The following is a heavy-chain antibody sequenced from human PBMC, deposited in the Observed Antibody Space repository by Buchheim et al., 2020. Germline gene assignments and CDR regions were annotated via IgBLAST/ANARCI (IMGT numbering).Heavy chain of an antibody. V-gene: IGHV4-34*01. Sequence: QVQLQQWGAGLLKPSETLSLTCAVYGGSFSGYYWSWIRQPPGKGLEWIGEINHSGGTNYNPSLKSRVTISVDTSKNQFSLKPSSVTAADTAVYYCARLAPPTVAGSTYWGQGTL. CDR2: INHSGGT. D-gene: IGHD6-19*01. CDR1: GGSFSGYY. J-gene: IGHJ4*02. CDR3: ARLAPPTVAGSTY.